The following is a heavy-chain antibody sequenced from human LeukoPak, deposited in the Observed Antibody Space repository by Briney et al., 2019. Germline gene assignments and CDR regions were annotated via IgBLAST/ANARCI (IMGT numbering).Heavy chain of an antibody. V-gene: IGHV3-48*03. Sequence: PGGSLRLSCAASGFTFSSYEMHWVRQAPGKGLEWVSYISSSGSTKNYADSVRGRFTISRDNAKNSLYLQMNSLRAEDTAVYYCAREGSYYFDYWGQGTLVTVSS. CDR3: AREGSYYFDY. J-gene: IGHJ4*02. CDR2: ISSSGSTK. CDR1: GFTFSSYE.